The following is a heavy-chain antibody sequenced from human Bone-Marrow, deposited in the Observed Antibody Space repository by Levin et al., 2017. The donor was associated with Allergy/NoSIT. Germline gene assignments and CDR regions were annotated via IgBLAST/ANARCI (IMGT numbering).Heavy chain of an antibody. V-gene: IGHV3-21*01. J-gene: IGHJ3*02. Sequence: GESLKISCAASGFTFSSYSMNWVRQAPGKGLEWVSSISSSSSYIYYADSVKGRFTISRDNAKNSLYLQMNSLRAEDTAVYYCARVRESIAAHPHAFDIWGQGTMVTVSS. CDR2: ISSSSSYI. CDR1: GFTFSSYS. D-gene: IGHD6-6*01. CDR3: ARVRESIAAHPHAFDI.